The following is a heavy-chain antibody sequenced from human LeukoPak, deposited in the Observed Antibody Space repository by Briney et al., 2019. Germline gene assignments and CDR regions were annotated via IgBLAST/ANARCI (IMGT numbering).Heavy chain of an antibody. CDR3: ARGIEEWLYLYY. D-gene: IGHD3-3*01. J-gene: IGHJ4*02. V-gene: IGHV3-7*04. CDR2: MNRDGSEK. CDR1: GFTFAPYW. Sequence: GGSLRLSCAASGFTFAPYWMTWVRQAPGKGLECVATMNRDGSEKYYVDSVKGRFTISRDNSKNSLYLQMDSLRAEDTAVYYCARGIEEWLYLYYWGQGALVTVAS.